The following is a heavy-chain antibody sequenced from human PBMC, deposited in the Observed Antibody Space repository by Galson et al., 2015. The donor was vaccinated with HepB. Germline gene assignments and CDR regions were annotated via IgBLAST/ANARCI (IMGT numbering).Heavy chain of an antibody. CDR3: AKSYSYGGSFDH. V-gene: IGHV4-31*03. CDR2: IFHSGNT. J-gene: IGHJ4*02. D-gene: IGHD5-18*01. CDR1: GGSISSGGYY. Sequence: TLSLTCTVSGGSISSGGYYWDWIRQHPEKGLEWIGHIFHSGNTYYNPFLKSRVTISLDTSKNQFSLRLSSVTAAGTAVYYCAKSYSYGGSFDHWGQGTLVTVSS.